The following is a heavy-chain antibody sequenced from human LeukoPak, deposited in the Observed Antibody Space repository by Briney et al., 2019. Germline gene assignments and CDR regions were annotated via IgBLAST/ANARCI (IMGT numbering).Heavy chain of an antibody. CDR3: TTAPPLEMATT. Sequence: AGGSLRLSCAASGFTVSSNYMNWVRQAPGKGLEWVSVMYSGGSTFYGDSVKGRFTISRDNSMNTLYLQMNSLKTEDTAVYYCTTAPPLEMATTWGQGTLVTVSS. CDR2: MYSGGST. V-gene: IGHV3-66*01. CDR1: GFTVSSNY. J-gene: IGHJ5*02. D-gene: IGHD5-24*01.